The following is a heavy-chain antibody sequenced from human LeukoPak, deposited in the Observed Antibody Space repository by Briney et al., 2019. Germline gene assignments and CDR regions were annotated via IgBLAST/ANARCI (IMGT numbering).Heavy chain of an antibody. CDR1: GGSINSNNYY. V-gene: IGHV4-31*03. D-gene: IGHD6-13*01. CDR3: ARHHIAAADFDY. CDR2: IYYTGST. Sequence: PSETLSLTCTVSGGSINSNNYYWNWIRQHPGKGLEWIGYIYYTGSTYSNPSLKSRVTISLDTSKNQFSLNLNSVTAADTAVYYCARHHIAAADFDYWGQGTLVTVSS. J-gene: IGHJ4*02.